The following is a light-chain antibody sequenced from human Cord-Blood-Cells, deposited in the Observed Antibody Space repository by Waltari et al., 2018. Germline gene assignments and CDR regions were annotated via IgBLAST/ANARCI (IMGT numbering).Light chain of an antibody. V-gene: IGLV2-8*01. J-gene: IGLJ3*02. Sequence: QSALTQPPYASGSPGQSVTISCTGTSSDVGGYNYVSWYQQHPGKAPKLMIYEVSKRPSGVPDRCSGSNSGNTASLTVSGLQAEDEADYYCSSYAGSNNWVFGGGTKLTVL. CDR3: SSYAGSNNWV. CDR1: SSDVGGYNY. CDR2: EVS.